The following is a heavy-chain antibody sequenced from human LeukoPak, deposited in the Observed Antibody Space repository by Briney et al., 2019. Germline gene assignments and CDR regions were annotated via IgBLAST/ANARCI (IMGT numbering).Heavy chain of an antibody. Sequence: ASVKVSCKASGYTFTSYYLHWVRQAPGQGLEWMGITNPSGGSTSYAQKFQGRVTMTRDTSTSTVYMELSSLRSEDTAVYYCARTLTLPNWFDPWGQGTLVTVSS. CDR3: ARTLTLPNWFDP. V-gene: IGHV1-46*01. J-gene: IGHJ5*02. CDR2: TNPSGGST. CDR1: GYTFTSYY. D-gene: IGHD2-21*02.